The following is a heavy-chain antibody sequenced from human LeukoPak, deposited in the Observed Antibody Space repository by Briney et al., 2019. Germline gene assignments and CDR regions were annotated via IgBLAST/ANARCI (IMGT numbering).Heavy chain of an antibody. CDR1: GFTFSDYA. V-gene: IGHV3-23*01. CDR3: GRHDSFIPF. D-gene: IGHD3-16*02. Sequence: GGSLRLSCAASGFTFSDYAMTWVRQAAGKGLEWVSSIIDTGRRTYYTAPVKGRFTISRDESKKAVYLKMSTLRVEDTAIYFCGRHDSFIPFWGQGTLVTVSS. J-gene: IGHJ4*02. CDR2: IIDTGRRT.